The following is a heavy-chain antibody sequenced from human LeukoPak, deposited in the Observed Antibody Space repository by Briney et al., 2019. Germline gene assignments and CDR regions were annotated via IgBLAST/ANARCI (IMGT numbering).Heavy chain of an antibody. D-gene: IGHD5-18*01. J-gene: IGHJ4*02. CDR3: ARGRYNYGYIYDY. CDR2: ISSSSSYI. CDR1: EFTFSSYS. V-gene: IGHV3-21*01. Sequence: GGSLRLSCAASEFTFSSYSMNWVRQAPGKGLEWVSSISSSSSYIYYADSVKGRFTISRDNAKNSLSLQMNSLRAEDTAVYYCARGRYNYGYIYDYWGQGTLVTVSS.